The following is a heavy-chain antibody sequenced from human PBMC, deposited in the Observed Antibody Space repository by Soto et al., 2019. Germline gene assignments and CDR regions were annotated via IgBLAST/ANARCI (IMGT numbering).Heavy chain of an antibody. D-gene: IGHD2-15*01. CDR2: ISWNSNII. CDR1: GFTFDDYA. J-gene: IGHJ4*02. V-gene: IGHV3-9*01. Sequence: GGSLRLSCAASGFTFDDYAVHWVRRVPGKGLEWVSSISWNSNIIGYADSVKGRFTISRDNAKNSLYLQMNSLRPEDTALYYCAKGGPDGFCSGGRCYFDYWGQGTLVTVSS. CDR3: AKGGPDGFCSGGRCYFDY.